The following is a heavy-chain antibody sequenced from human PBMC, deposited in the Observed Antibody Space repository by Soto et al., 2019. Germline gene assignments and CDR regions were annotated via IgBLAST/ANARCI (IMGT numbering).Heavy chain of an antibody. Sequence: GGSLRLSCAASGFTFSFYAMHWVRQAPGKGLEWVAVISYNGRNKHYVDSVKGRFTISIDNSQDTLYLQMDSLRPDDTAVYYCARQAKIRDPSQFSFYSWGEGT. V-gene: IGHV3-30*01. D-gene: IGHD3-10*01. CDR1: GFTFSFYA. CDR3: ARQAKIRDPSQFSFYS. CDR2: ISYNGRNK. J-gene: IGHJ4*02.